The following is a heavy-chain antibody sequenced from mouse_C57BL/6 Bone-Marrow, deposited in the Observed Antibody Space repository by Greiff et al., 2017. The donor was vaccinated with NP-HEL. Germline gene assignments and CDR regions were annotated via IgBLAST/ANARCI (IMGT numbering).Heavy chain of an antibody. Sequence: LVESGGGLVQPGGSMKPSCAASGFPFSDAWLDWVRPSPGEGPGWVAEISNKYNNHGTYYAESVERRFSISRDYSKSVVYLQMNSLRAENTGIDYCTPLLLRAWFAYWGQGTLVTVSA. CDR1: GFPFSDAW. V-gene: IGHV6-6*01. CDR2: ISNKYNNHGT. CDR3: TPLLLRAWFAY. J-gene: IGHJ3*01. D-gene: IGHD1-1*01.